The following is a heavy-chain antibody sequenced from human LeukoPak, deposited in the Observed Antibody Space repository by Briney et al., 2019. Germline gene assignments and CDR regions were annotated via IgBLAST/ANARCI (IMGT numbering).Heavy chain of an antibody. V-gene: IGHV1-2*06. J-gene: IGHJ4*02. CDR3: ARDPPQYYYDSSGYYYSDDY. CDR2: INPNSGGT. CDR1: GYTFTRYY. D-gene: IGHD3-22*01. Sequence: ASVKVSCKASGYTFTRYYMHWVRQAPGQGLEWMGRINPNSGGTNYAQKFQGRVTMTRDTSISTAYMELSRLRSDDTAVYYCARDPPQYYYDSSGYYYSDDYWGQGTLVTVSS.